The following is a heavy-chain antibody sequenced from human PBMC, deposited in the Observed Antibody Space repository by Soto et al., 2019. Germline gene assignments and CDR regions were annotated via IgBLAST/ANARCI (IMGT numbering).Heavy chain of an antibody. CDR3: ARAPPVAGFPYWYFDL. D-gene: IGHD6-19*01. CDR1: GGTFSSYA. CDR2: SIPIFGTA. V-gene: IGHV1-69*12. J-gene: IGHJ2*01. Sequence: QVQLVQSGAEVKKPGSSVKVSCKASGGTFSSYAISWVRQAPGQGLEWMGGSIPIFGTANYAQKFQGRVTIHADDSTSTAYMELSSRRSEDTAVYYCARAPPVAGFPYWYFDLWGRGTLVTVSS.